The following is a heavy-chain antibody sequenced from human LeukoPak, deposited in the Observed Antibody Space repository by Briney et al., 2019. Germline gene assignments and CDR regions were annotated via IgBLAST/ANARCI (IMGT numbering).Heavy chain of an antibody. Sequence: SGGSLRLSCAASGFTFSNAWMSWVRQAPGKGLEWVSFISTSSSYIHYADSVKGRFTIPRDNAKNSLYLQMNSLRAEDTAVYYCARTAIAAAAFYNWFDPWGQGTLVTVSS. CDR3: ARTAIAAAAFYNWFDP. CDR2: ISTSSSYI. CDR1: GFTFSNAW. V-gene: IGHV3-21*01. J-gene: IGHJ5*02. D-gene: IGHD6-13*01.